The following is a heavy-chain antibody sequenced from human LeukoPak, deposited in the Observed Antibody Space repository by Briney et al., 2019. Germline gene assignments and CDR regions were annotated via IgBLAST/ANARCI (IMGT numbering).Heavy chain of an antibody. CDR3: ARDGGLGTPNAFDI. V-gene: IGHV3-30*02. J-gene: IGHJ3*02. D-gene: IGHD3-10*01. Sequence: GGSLRLSCAATGFTFSSYGMHWVRQAPGKGLEWVAFIRYDGSNKYYADSVKGRFTISRDNSKNTLYLQMNSLRAEDTAVYYCARDGGLGTPNAFDIWGQGTMVTVSS. CDR2: IRYDGSNK. CDR1: GFTFSSYG.